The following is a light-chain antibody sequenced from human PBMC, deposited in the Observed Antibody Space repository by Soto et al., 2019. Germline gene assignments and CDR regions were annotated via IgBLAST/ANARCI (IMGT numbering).Light chain of an antibody. CDR3: GSYTCCSLVV. Sequence: QSALTQPASVSGSPGQSITISCTGTSSDVGGYNYVSWYQQHPGKAPKLMIYDVSNRPSGVSNRFSGSKCGNTASLTISGLQAEDEADYYFGSYTCCSLVVFGRGTKLTFL. CDR1: SSDVGGYNY. V-gene: IGLV2-14*01. CDR2: DVS. J-gene: IGLJ2*01.